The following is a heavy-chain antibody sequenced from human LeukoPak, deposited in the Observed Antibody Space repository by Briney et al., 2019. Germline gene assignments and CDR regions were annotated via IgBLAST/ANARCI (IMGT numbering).Heavy chain of an antibody. CDR2: ISYDGSNK. V-gene: IGHV3-30-3*01. CDR3: ASLPFYGRAGWYHFDY. Sequence: GGSLRLSCAASGFTFSSYAMHWVRQAPGKGLEWVAVISYDGSNKYYADSVKGRFTISRDNSKNTLYLQMNSLRAEDTAVYYCASLPFYGRAGWYHFDYWGQGTLVTVSS. CDR1: GFTFSSYA. D-gene: IGHD6-19*01. J-gene: IGHJ4*02.